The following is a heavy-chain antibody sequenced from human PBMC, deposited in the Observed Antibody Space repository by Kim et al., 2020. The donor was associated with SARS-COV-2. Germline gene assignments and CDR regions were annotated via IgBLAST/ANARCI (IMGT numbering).Heavy chain of an antibody. CDR3: ARHRFDTIFGVVIIPGWFDP. D-gene: IGHD3-3*01. CDR2: IYYSGST. J-gene: IGHJ5*02. V-gene: IGHV4-39*01. Sequence: GKGLEWIGSIYYSGSTYYNPSLKSRVTISVDTSKNQFSLKLSSVTAADTAVYYCARHRFDTIFGVVIIPGWFDPWGQGTLVTVSS.